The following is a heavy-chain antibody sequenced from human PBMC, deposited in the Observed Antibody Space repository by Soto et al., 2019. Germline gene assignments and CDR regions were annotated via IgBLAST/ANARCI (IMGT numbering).Heavy chain of an antibody. V-gene: IGHV3-11*01. J-gene: IGHJ6*03. D-gene: IGHD4-4*01. CDR2: ISSSGSTI. Sequence: GGSLRLSCAASGFTFSDYYMSWIRQAPGKGLEWVSYISSSGSTIYYADSVKGRFTISRDNAKNSLYLQMNSLRAEDTAVYYCARTSTTVTTNFNYYYYMDVWGKGTTVTVSS. CDR3: ARTSTTVTTNFNYYYYMDV. CDR1: GFTFSDYY.